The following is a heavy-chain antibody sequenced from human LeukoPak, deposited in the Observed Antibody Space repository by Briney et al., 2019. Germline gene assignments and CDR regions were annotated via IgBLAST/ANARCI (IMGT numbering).Heavy chain of an antibody. V-gene: IGHV1-2*02. Sequence: ASVKVSCKASGYTFTSYGISWVRQAPGQGLEWMGWINPNSGGTNYAQKFQGRVTMTRDTSISTAYMELSRLRSDDTAVYYCARDVRPVYDFWSGYYGDYWGQGTLVTVSS. CDR3: ARDVRPVYDFWSGYYGDY. D-gene: IGHD3-3*01. CDR1: GYTFTSYG. CDR2: INPNSGGT. J-gene: IGHJ4*02.